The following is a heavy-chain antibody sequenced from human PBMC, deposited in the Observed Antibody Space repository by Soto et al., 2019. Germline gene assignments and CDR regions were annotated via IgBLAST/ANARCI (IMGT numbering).Heavy chain of an antibody. D-gene: IGHD2-2*01. CDR1: GYTFTGYY. J-gene: IGHJ1*01. Sequence: ASVKVSCKASGYTFTGYYMRWVRQAPGQGLEWMGWINPNSGGTNYAQKFQGWVTMTRDTSTSTAYMELSRLRSEDTAVYYCARDDCSSTSCYFHFQHWGQGTLVTVSS. V-gene: IGHV1-2*04. CDR2: INPNSGGT. CDR3: ARDDCSSTSCYFHFQH.